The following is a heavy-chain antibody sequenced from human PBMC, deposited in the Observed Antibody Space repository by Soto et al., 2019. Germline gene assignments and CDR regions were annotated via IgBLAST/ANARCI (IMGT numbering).Heavy chain of an antibody. J-gene: IGHJ4*02. CDR3: ARGVTAGVDY. V-gene: IGHV1-8*01. CDR1: GYSFTSLD. D-gene: IGHD1-26*01. Sequence: ASVKVSCKASGYSFTSLDINWVRQTTGQGLEWMGWIQPSSGRTGYAQKFQGRVTMTRDTSINTAYMELSILTSDDTAFYYCARGVTAGVDYWGQGTPVTVSS. CDR2: IQPSSGRT.